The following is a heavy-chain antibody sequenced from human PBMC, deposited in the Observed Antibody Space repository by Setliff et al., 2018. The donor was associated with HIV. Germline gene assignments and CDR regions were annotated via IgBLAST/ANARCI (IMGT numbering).Heavy chain of an antibody. CDR1: GYTLTELS. J-gene: IGHJ1*01. Sequence: ASVKVSCKISGYTLTELSIHWVRQAPGKGLEWMANFDPEDGETFYAQKFQGRLTMTEDASTDTAYMELSSLRSDDTAMYYCATDPGYSSTWYSESFQHWGQGAVVTVSS. CDR2: FDPEDGET. D-gene: IGHD6-13*01. CDR3: ATDPGYSSTWYSESFQH. V-gene: IGHV1-24*01.